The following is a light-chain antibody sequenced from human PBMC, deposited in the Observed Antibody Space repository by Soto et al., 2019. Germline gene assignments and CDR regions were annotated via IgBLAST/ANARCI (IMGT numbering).Light chain of an antibody. CDR2: LNSDGSH. J-gene: IGLJ3*02. V-gene: IGLV4-69*01. CDR3: QTWGTGIEV. Sequence: QPVLTQSPSASASLGASVKLTCTLSSGHSSYTIAWHQQQPEKGPRYLMTLNSDGSHSKGDGIPARFSGSSSGAERYLSISSLQSEDEADYYCQTWGTGIEVFGGGTKLTVL. CDR1: SGHSSYT.